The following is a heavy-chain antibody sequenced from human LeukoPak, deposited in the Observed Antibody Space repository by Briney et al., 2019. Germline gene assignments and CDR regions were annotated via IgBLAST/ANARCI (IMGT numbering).Heavy chain of an antibody. CDR2: IYYSGST. Sequence: SETLSLTCTVSGGSISSSSYYWGWIRQPPGKGLEWIGSIYYSGSTYYNPSLKSRVTMSVDTSNNQFSLKMHSVTAADTAVYYCARLSKGRFFDYIFDYWGQGTLVTVSS. CDR3: ARLSKGRFFDYIFDY. J-gene: IGHJ4*02. D-gene: IGHD3-9*01. V-gene: IGHV4-39*01. CDR1: GGSISSSSYY.